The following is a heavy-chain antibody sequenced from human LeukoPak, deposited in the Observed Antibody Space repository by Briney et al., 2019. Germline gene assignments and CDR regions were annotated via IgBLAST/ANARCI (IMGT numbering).Heavy chain of an antibody. CDR3: ARAGVVRYVAWLMNYYMDV. CDR1: GFTFSNHA. D-gene: IGHD3-9*01. CDR2: ISGNGGST. J-gene: IGHJ6*03. V-gene: IGHV3-64*01. Sequence: GGSLRLSCAASGFTFSNHAMQWVRQAPGKGLEYVPAISGNGGSTYYASSVKGRFTISRDNSKNTLYLQMGSLRAEDMAVYYCARAGVVRYVAWLMNYYMDVWGKGNTVTVSS.